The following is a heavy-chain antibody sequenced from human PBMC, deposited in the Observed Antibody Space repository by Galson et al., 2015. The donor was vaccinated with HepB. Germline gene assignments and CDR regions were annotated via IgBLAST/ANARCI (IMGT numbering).Heavy chain of an antibody. J-gene: IGHJ6*03. Sequence: SLRLSCAASGFTFSSYSMNWVRQAPGKGLEWVSSISSSSSYIYYADSVKGRFTISRDSAKNSLYLQMNSLRAEDTAVYYCARYYGSGSYRNYYYYYMDVWGKGTTVTVSS. CDR1: GFTFSSYS. CDR2: ISSSSSYI. CDR3: ARYYGSGSYRNYYYYYMDV. D-gene: IGHD3-10*01. V-gene: IGHV3-21*01.